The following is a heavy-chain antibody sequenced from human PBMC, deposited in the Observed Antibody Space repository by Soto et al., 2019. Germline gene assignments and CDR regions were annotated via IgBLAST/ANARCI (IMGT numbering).Heavy chain of an antibody. CDR3: ARVYSSSSGSSLVIDY. J-gene: IGHJ4*02. V-gene: IGHV1-2*04. Sequence: ASVKVSCKASGYTFTGYYMHWVRQAPGQGLEWMGWINPNSGGTNYAQKFQGWVTMTRDTSISTAYMELSRLRSDDTAVYYCARVYSSSSGSSLVIDYWGQGTLVTVSS. D-gene: IGHD6-6*01. CDR2: INPNSGGT. CDR1: GYTFTGYY.